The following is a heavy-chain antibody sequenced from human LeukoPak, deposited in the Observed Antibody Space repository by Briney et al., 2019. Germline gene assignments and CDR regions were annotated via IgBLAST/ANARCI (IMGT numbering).Heavy chain of an antibody. D-gene: IGHD3-9*01. CDR1: GYFFTSYA. V-gene: IGHV1-8*01. CDR3: ARGLGDYNTDWFPVSGY. J-gene: IGHJ4*02. Sequence: ASVKVSCKASGYFFTSYAINWVRQATGQGLEWMGWMNPSNGNIGFAQKFQGRVTMTRDTSMSTAYMELNNLGSEDTAIYYCARGLGDYNTDWFPVSGYWGQGTPVTVSS. CDR2: MNPSNGNI.